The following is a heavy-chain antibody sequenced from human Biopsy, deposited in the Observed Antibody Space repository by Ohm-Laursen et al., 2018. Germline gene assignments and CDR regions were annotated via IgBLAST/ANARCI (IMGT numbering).Heavy chain of an antibody. V-gene: IGHV4-31*03. D-gene: IGHD5-12*01. CDR3: ARLGSGDYFPTFFDF. CDR1: GVSINGGRYY. CDR2: IFYSTNT. Sequence: SQTLSLTCTVSGVSINGGRYYWNWIRHHPGKGLEWIGNIFYSTNTYYIPSLKSRVTISVDTSKNQFSLKLSSVTAADTAVYYCARLGSGDYFPTFFDFWGQGALVTVSS. J-gene: IGHJ4*02.